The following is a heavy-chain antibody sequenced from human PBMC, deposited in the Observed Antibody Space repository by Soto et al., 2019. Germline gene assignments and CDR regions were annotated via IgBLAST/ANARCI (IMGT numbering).Heavy chain of an antibody. CDR2: ISYDGSNK. CDR1: GFTFSSYG. V-gene: IGHV3-30*18. CDR3: AKERSGGLDY. J-gene: IGHJ4*02. D-gene: IGHD2-15*01. Sequence: QVQLVESGGGVVQPGRSLRLSCAASGFTFSSYGMHWVRQAPGKGLEWVAVISYDGSNKYYADSVKGRFTISRDNSKNTLYLQMNSLRAEDTAVYYCAKERSGGLDYWGQGTLVTVSS.